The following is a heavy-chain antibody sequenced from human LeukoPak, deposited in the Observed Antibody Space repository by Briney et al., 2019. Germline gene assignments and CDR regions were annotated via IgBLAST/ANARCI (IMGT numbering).Heavy chain of an antibody. CDR3: ARGSDYDFWY. J-gene: IGHJ4*02. Sequence: PSETLSLTCAVYGGSFSGYYWSWIRQPPGKGLEWIGEINHSGSTNDNPSLKSRVTISVDTSKNQFSLKLSSVTAADTAVYYCARGSDYDFWYWGQGTLVTVSS. D-gene: IGHD3-3*01. V-gene: IGHV4-34*01. CDR1: GGSFSGYY. CDR2: INHSGST.